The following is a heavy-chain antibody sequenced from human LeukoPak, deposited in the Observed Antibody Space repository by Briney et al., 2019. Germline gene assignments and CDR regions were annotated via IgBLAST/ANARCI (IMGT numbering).Heavy chain of an antibody. Sequence: GGSLRLSCAAPGFTFSSYAMSWVRQAPGKGLEWVSAISGSGGSTYYADSVKGRFTISRDNSKNTLYLQMNSLRAEDTAVYYCAKDRGYCSSTSCYADYWGQGTLVTVSS. CDR2: ISGSGGST. CDR3: AKDRGYCSSTSCYADY. CDR1: GFTFSSYA. V-gene: IGHV3-23*01. D-gene: IGHD2-2*01. J-gene: IGHJ4*02.